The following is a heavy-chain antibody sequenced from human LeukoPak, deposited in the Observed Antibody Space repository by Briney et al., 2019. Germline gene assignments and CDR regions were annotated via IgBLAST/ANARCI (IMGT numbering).Heavy chain of an antibody. CDR3: ARVAKGYWYFDL. V-gene: IGHV4-38-2*02. CDR1: GYSISSGYY. J-gene: IGHJ2*01. CDR2: IYHSGST. Sequence: SETLSLTCTVSGYSISSGYYWGWIRQPPGKGLEWIGSIYHSGSTYYNPSLKSRVTISLDTSKNQFSLKLSSVTAADTAVYYCARVAKGYWYFDLWGRGTLLTVSS.